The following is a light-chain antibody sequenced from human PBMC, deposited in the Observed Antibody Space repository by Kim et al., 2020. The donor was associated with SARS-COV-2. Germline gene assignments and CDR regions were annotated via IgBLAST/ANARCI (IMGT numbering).Light chain of an antibody. J-gene: IGLJ2*01. V-gene: IGLV3-21*04. CDR2: YDN. Sequence: SYELTQPPSVSVAPGETATIPCGKDNIGSKSVHWYQHKPGQAPMLVISYDNDRPSGIPDRFSGSNSGNTATLTIGRVEDGDEADYYCQVWDSTSDVVFGGGTQLTVL. CDR1: NIGSKS. CDR3: QVWDSTSDVV.